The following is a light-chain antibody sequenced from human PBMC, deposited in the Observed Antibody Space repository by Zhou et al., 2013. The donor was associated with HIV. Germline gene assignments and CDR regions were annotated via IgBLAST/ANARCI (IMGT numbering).Light chain of an antibody. V-gene: IGKV1-5*03. CDR3: QQCDSYPLT. J-gene: IGKJ4*01. CDR2: KAS. Sequence: DIQMTQSPSTLSASVGDRVTITCRASQRISTWLAWYQQKPGKAPKLLIYKASSLESGVPSRFSGSGSGTEFTLTISSLQPDDFATYYCQQCDSYPLTFGEGPRWRSN. CDR1: QRISTW.